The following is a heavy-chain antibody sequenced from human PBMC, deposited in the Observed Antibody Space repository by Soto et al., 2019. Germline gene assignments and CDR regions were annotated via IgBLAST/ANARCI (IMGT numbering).Heavy chain of an antibody. V-gene: IGHV3-7*01. CDR3: AREYAFLEWLLKENYYYYGMDV. CDR2: IKQDGSEK. CDR1: GFTFSSYW. J-gene: IGHJ6*02. D-gene: IGHD3-3*02. Sequence: PWGSLRLSCAASGFTFSSYWMTWVRQAPGKGLEWVANIKQDGSEKYYVDSVKGRFTISRDNAKNSLYLQMNSLRAEDSAVYYCAREYAFLEWLLKENYYYYGMDVWGQGTTVTVSS.